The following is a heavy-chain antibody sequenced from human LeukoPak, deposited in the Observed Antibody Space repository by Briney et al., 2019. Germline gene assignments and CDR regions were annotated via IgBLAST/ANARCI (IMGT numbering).Heavy chain of an antibody. V-gene: IGHV6-1*01. CDR1: GDSVSTNSAA. D-gene: IGHD6-19*01. CDR3: ARGSSGSFDY. J-gene: IGHJ4*02. CDR2: TNYRSKWYN. Sequence: SQTLSVTCAISGDSVSTNSAAWNWIRQSPSSGLEWLGRTNYRSKWYNDYAVSVRGRITINPDTSKNRFSLQLDSVTPEDTAVYYCARGSSGSFDYWGQGTLVTVSS.